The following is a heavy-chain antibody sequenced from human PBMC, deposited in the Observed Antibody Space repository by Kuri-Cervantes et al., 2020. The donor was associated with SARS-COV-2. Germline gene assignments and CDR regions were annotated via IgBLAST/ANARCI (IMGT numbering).Heavy chain of an antibody. V-gene: IGHV3-73*01. Sequence: GGSLRLSCEVSGFLFSASAIHWVRQGSGKGLEWVGRVRGKANNYATAYAASVKGRFTISRDDSKNMAYLQMNSLKTEDTAVYYCVRRFWSGNYYWFDPWGQGTLVTVSS. CDR3: VRRFWSGNYYWFDP. D-gene: IGHD3-3*01. CDR1: GFLFSASA. J-gene: IGHJ5*02. CDR2: VRGKANNYAT.